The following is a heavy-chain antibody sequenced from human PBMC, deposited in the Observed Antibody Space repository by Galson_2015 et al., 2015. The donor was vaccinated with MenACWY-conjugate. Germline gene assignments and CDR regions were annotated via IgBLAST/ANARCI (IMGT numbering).Heavy chain of an antibody. CDR2: IGVSGHST. Sequence: SLRLSCAASGFTFNSYAMSWVRQAPGKGLEWVSGIGVSGHSTYYADSVKGRFTISRDNSKNTLYVQMNSLRAEDTAVYYCARPLGSGWQYSFGSWGPGTPLTVSS. V-gene: IGHV3-23*01. CDR3: ARPLGSGWQYSFGS. D-gene: IGHD6-19*01. CDR1: GFTFNSYA. J-gene: IGHJ4*02.